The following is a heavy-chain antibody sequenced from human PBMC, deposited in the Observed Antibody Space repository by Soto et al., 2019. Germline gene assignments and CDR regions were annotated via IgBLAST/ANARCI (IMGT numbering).Heavy chain of an antibody. D-gene: IGHD5-12*01. CDR2: MNPNSGNT. CDR3: ARDASTKACEY. Sequence: SVKVSCKASGYTFTSYDINWVRQATGQGLEWMGWMNPNSGNTVYAQKFQGRVTMTRNTSISTAYMELSSLRSEDTAVYYCARDASTKACEYWGQGTLVTVSS. J-gene: IGHJ4*02. V-gene: IGHV1-8*01. CDR1: GYTFTSYD.